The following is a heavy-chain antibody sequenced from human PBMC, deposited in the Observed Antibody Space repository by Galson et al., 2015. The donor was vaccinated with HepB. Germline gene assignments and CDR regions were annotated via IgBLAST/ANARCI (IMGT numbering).Heavy chain of an antibody. J-gene: IGHJ3*02. CDR2: IYYSGST. V-gene: IGHV4-61*10. CDR1: GGSISSGSYY. Sequence: SETLSLTCTVSGGSISSGSYYWSWIRQPAGKGLEWIGYIYYSGSTKYNPSLKSRVTMSVDTSKKQFFLKLSSVTAADTAVYYCAREVATIKGRGAFDIWGQGTMVTVSS. CDR3: AREVATIKGRGAFDI. D-gene: IGHD5-12*01.